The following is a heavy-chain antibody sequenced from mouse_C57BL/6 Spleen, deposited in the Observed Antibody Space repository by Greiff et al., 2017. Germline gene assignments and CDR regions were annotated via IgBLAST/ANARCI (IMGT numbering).Heavy chain of an antibody. V-gene: IGHV5-9-1*02. Sequence: EVQVVESGEGLVKPGGSMKLSCAASGFTFSSYAMSWVRQTPEKRLEWVAYISSGGDYIYYADTVKGRFTISRDNARNTLYLQMSSLKSEDTAMYYCTRDGGNYEAMDYWGQGTSVTVSS. CDR3: TRDGGNYEAMDY. CDR2: ISSGGDYI. CDR1: GFTFSSYA. D-gene: IGHD2-1*01. J-gene: IGHJ4*01.